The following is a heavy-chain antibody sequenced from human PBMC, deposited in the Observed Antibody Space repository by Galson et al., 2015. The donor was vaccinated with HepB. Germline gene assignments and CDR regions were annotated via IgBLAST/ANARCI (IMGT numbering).Heavy chain of an antibody. D-gene: IGHD4-23*01. CDR2: ISSSSSYT. CDR1: GFTFSDYY. CDR3: ARGGSGVTVVTPGDFDY. J-gene: IGHJ4*02. Sequence: SLRLSCAASGFTFSDYYMSWIRQAPGKGLEWVSYISSSSSYTNYADSVKGRFTISRDNAKNSLYLQMNSLRAEDTAVYYCARGGSGVTVVTPGDFDYWGQGTLVTVSS. V-gene: IGHV3-11*05.